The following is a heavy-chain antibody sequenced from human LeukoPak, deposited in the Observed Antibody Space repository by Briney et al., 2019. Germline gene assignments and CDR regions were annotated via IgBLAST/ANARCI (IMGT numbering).Heavy chain of an antibody. CDR2: IYYSGST. V-gene: IGHV4-59*01. Sequence: SETLSLTCTVSGGSISSYYWSWIRQPPGKGLEWIGYIYYSGSTNYNPSLKSRVTISVDTSKNQFSLELSSVTAADTAVYYCARDLMGGHFTFDSWGQGTLVTVSS. J-gene: IGHJ4*02. CDR3: ARDLMGGHFTFDS. D-gene: IGHD1-26*01. CDR1: GGSISSYY.